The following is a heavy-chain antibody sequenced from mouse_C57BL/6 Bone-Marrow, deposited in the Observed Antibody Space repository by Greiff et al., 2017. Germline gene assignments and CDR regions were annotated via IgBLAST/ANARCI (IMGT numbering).Heavy chain of an antibody. D-gene: IGHD2-4*01. V-gene: IGHV2-2*01. J-gene: IGHJ4*01. CDR3: ARMGITARGYAMDY. Sequence: VKLQESGPGLVQPSQSLSITCTVSGFSLTSYGVHWVRQSPGKGLEWLGVIWSGGSTDYNAAFISRLSISKDNSKSQVFFKMNSLQADDTAIYYCARMGITARGYAMDYWGQGTSVTVSS. CDR2: IWSGGST. CDR1: GFSLTSYG.